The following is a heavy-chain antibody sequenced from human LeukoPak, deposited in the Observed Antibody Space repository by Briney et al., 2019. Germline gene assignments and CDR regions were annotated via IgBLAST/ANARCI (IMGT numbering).Heavy chain of an antibody. CDR3: ARLSVPYYYGSGSYYQYNWFDP. CDR1: GGSISSSSHY. J-gene: IGHJ5*02. V-gene: IGHV4-39*01. Sequence: SETLSLTCGVSGGSISSSSHYWGWIRQPPGKGLEWIATIHYSGSTYYNPSLKSRVTISQDTSKNQFSLRLTSVTAADTAVYYCARLSVPYYYGSGSYYQYNWFDPWGQGTLVTVSS. D-gene: IGHD3-10*01. CDR2: IHYSGST.